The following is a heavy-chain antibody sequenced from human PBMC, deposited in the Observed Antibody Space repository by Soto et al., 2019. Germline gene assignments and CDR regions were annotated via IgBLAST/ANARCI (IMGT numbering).Heavy chain of an antibody. CDR1: GGSIDNYY. CDR3: ARDQNYYGSGSGDYYYYGMDV. CDR2: IYYSGST. J-gene: IGHJ6*02. Sequence: SETLSLTCSVSGGSIDNYYWSWIRQSPGKGLEWIGYIYYSGSTNYNPSLKSRVTISVDTSKNQFSLKLSSVTAADTAVYYCARDQNYYGSGSGDYYYYGMDVWGQGTTVTVSS. D-gene: IGHD3-10*01. V-gene: IGHV4-59*01.